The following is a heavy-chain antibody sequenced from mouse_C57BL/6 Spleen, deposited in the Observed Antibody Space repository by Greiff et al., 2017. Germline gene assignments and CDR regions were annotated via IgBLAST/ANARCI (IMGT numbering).Heavy chain of an antibody. CDR1: GFTFSDYY. D-gene: IGHD1-1*01. V-gene: IGHV5-12*01. CDR3: ASTTVGAMDY. J-gene: IGHJ4*01. Sequence: EVKLVESGGGLVQPGGSLKLSCAASGFTFSDYYMYWVRQTPEKRLEWVAYISNGGGSTYYPDTVKGRFTISRDNAKNTLYLQMSRLKSEDTAMYYCASTTVGAMDYWGQGTSVTVSS. CDR2: ISNGGGST.